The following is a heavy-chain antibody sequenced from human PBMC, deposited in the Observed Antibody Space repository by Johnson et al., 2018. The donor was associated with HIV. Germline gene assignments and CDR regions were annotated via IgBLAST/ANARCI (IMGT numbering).Heavy chain of an antibody. CDR2: ISGSGDST. D-gene: IGHD2-2*01. Sequence: VQLVESGGGLVQPGGSLRLSCVASGFTFSSNALNWFRQAPGKGLEWVSVISGSGDSTGHADSVKGRFTISRDNSKNTLFLQLNSLRAEDTAVSYGARRRYSSTWRDAADIWGQGTMVTVSS. CDR1: GFTFSSNA. CDR3: ARRRYSSTWRDAADI. J-gene: IGHJ3*02. V-gene: IGHV3-23*04.